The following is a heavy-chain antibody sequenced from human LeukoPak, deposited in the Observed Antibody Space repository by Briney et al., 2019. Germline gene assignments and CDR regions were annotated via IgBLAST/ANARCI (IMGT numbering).Heavy chain of an antibody. CDR1: GYTFTSYG. Sequence: GASVKVSCKASGYTFTSYGISWVRQAPGQGLEWMRWISAYNGNTNYAQKLQGRVTMTTDTSTSTAYMELRSLRSDDTAVYYCARAGYDYVWGSYSLEFDYWGQGTLVTVSS. CDR2: ISAYNGNT. J-gene: IGHJ4*02. CDR3: ARAGYDYVWGSYSLEFDY. V-gene: IGHV1-18*01. D-gene: IGHD3-16*02.